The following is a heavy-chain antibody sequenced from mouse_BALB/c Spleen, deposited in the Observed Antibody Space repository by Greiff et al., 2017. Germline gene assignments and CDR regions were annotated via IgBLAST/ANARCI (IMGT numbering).Heavy chain of an antibody. Sequence: QVQLKESGAELMKPGASVKISCKATGYTFSSYWIEWVKQRPGHGLEWIGEILPGSGSTNYNEKFKGKATFTADTSSNTAYMQLSSLTSEDSAVYYCASIAYYYAMDYWGQGTSVTVSS. CDR3: ASIAYYYAMDY. V-gene: IGHV1-9*01. CDR1: GYTFSSYW. D-gene: IGHD2-12*01. J-gene: IGHJ4*01. CDR2: ILPGSGST.